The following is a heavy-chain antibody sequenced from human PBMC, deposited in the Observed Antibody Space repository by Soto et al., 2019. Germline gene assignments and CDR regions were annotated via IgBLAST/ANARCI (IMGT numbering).Heavy chain of an antibody. CDR2: IHYSGST. D-gene: IGHD3-22*01. V-gene: IGHV4-59*12. CDR1: GGSISSYY. J-gene: IGHJ5*02. Sequence: PSETLSLTCTVSGGSISSYYWNWIRQPPGKGLEWIGYIHYSGSTNYNPSLKSRVTISVDTSNNQFSLKLSSVTAADTAVYYCARAYSSGYYFRLDPWGQGTLVTVSS. CDR3: ARAYSSGYYFRLDP.